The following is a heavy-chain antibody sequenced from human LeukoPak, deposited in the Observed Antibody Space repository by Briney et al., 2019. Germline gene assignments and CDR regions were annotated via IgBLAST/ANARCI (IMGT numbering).Heavy chain of an antibody. V-gene: IGHV3-21*01. CDR2: IINSDGTT. Sequence: GGSLRLSCAASGFTFSSYIMTWVRQAPGKGLEWVSTIINSDGTTYYADSVKGRFTISRDNAKNSLYLQMNSLRAEDTAVYYCARSYNWNPGGAFDIWGQGTMVTVSS. CDR3: ARSYNWNPGGAFDI. CDR1: GFTFSSYI. J-gene: IGHJ3*02. D-gene: IGHD1-20*01.